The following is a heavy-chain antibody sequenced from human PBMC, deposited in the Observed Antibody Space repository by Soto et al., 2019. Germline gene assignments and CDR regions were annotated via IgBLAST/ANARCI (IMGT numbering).Heavy chain of an antibody. CDR2: ITSSGGSI. V-gene: IGHV3-11*01. Sequence: QVHLVESGGGLVKPGGSLRLSCAPSGFTFSDYYMSWIRQAPGKGLEWVSDITSSGGSIHYADSVKGRFTISRDNSKNSLYLQMNSLRADDTAVYYCARGRVATRGAGHDAFDIWGQGTMVTVSS. CDR3: ARGRVATRGAGHDAFDI. CDR1: GFTFSDYY. J-gene: IGHJ3*02. D-gene: IGHD3-16*01.